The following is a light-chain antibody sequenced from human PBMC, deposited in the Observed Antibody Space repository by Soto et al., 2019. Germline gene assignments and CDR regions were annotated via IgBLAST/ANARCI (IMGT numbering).Light chain of an antibody. V-gene: IGLV2-14*01. Sequence: QSVLTQPASVSGSPGQSITISCTGTSSDVGGYNYVSWYQQHPGKAPKLMIYDVSNRPSGVSNRFSGSKSGNTASLTISGLQAEDEADYYCRSYTSSSTLYVFGTGTQLTVL. J-gene: IGLJ1*01. CDR3: RSYTSSSTLYV. CDR2: DVS. CDR1: SSDVGGYNY.